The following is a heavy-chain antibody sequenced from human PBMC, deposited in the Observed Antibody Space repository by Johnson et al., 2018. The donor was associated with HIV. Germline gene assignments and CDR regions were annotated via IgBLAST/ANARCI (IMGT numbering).Heavy chain of an antibody. V-gene: IGHV3-7*01. CDR2: IKQDGREK. Sequence: VKLVESGGGVVRPGGSLRLSCAVSGFTFDDYGMSWVRQAPGKGLEWVANIKQDGREKYSVDSVKGRFTISRDNAKNSLYLQMNSLRAEDTAVYYCARVGGSYGDAFDIWGQGTMVTVSS. CDR3: ARVGGSYGDAFDI. D-gene: IGHD1-26*01. J-gene: IGHJ3*02. CDR1: GFTFDDYG.